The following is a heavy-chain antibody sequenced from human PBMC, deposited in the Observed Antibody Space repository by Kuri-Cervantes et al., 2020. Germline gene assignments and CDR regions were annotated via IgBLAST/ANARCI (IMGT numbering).Heavy chain of an antibody. J-gene: IGHJ4*02. D-gene: IGHD3-3*01. CDR3: VRDPATIFDVLNYHLDY. Sequence: GESLKISCAASGFTFSSYAMHWVRQAPGKGLEWVAVISYDGSNKYYADSVKGRFTISRDNSKNTLSLQMDSLRVEDTAVYYCVRDPATIFDVLNYHLDYWGQGTLVTVSS. V-gene: IGHV3-30*01. CDR1: GFTFSSYA. CDR2: ISYDGSNK.